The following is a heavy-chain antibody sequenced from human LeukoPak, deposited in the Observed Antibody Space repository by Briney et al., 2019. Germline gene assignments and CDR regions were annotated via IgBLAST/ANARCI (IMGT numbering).Heavy chain of an antibody. J-gene: IGHJ5*02. CDR2: IFYSGST. CDR3: ARGPIFGVVIGFDP. Sequence: PSETLSLTCTVSGGSISGGSYYWSWIRQHPGKGLEWIEYIFYSGSTYYNPSLKSRVIISLDTSKNQFSVKLSSVTAADTAVYYCARGPIFGVVIGFDPWGQGTLVTVSS. CDR1: GGSISGGSYY. V-gene: IGHV4-31*03. D-gene: IGHD3-3*01.